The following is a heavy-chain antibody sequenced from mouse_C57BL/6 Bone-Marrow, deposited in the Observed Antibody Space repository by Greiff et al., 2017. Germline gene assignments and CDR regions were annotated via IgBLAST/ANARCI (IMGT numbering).Heavy chain of an antibody. Sequence: QVQLQQPGAELVKPGASVKMSCKASGYTFTSSWITWVKQRPGQGLEWIGDIYPGSGSTNYNEKFKSKATLTVDSSSSTAYMQLSSLTSEDSAVYYCARGGIYYYGPEAYWGQGALVTVSA. CDR1: GYTFTSSW. J-gene: IGHJ3*01. D-gene: IGHD1-1*01. CDR2: IYPGSGST. CDR3: ARGGIYYYGPEAY. V-gene: IGHV1-55*01.